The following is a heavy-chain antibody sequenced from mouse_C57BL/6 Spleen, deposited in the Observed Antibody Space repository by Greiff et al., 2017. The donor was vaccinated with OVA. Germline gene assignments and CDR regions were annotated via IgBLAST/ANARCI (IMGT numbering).Heavy chain of an antibody. CDR2: IDPSDSYT. Sequence: QVQLQQPGAELVMPGASVKLSCKASGYTFTSYWMYWVKQRPGPGLEWIGEIDPSDSYTNYNQKFKGKSTLTVDKSSSTAYMQLSSLTSEDSAIYYCAIDYYYGSSPYAMDYWGQGTSVTVSS. D-gene: IGHD1-1*01. CDR1: GYTFTSYW. V-gene: IGHV1-69*01. J-gene: IGHJ4*01. CDR3: AIDYYYGSSPYAMDY.